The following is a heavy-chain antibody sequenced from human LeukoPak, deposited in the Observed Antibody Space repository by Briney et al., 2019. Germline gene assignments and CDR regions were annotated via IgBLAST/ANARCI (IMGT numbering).Heavy chain of an antibody. CDR2: IYPVDSDT. V-gene: IGHV5-51*01. Sequence: GEALKISCKGSGYSFTSYWIGWVRQMPGKGLEWRGIIYPVDSDTRYRPSFQGQVTISADKSISTTYLPWTSLKASDPAMHYCARLTWELLLPSGFAPWGQGTLVTVSS. J-gene: IGHJ5*02. D-gene: IGHD3-10*01. CDR3: ARLTWELLLPSGFAP. CDR1: GYSFTSYW.